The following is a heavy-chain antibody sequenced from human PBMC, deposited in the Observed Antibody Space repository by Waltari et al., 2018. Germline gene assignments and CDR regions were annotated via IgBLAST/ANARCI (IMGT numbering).Heavy chain of an antibody. D-gene: IGHD4-17*01. J-gene: IGHJ3*02. CDR3: ARDVTVTTPPYAFDI. Sequence: QVQLQESGPGLVKPSQTLSLTCTVSGGSISSGSYYWSWIRQPAGKGLEWIGRIYTSGSTNYNPSLKSRVTISVDTSKNQFSLKLSSVTAADTAVYYCARDVTVTTPPYAFDIWGQGTMVTVSS. CDR1: GGSISSGSYY. V-gene: IGHV4-61*02. CDR2: IYTSGST.